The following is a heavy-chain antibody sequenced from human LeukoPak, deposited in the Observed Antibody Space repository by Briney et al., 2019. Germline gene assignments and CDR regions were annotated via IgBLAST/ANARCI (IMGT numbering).Heavy chain of an antibody. D-gene: IGHD2-15*01. CDR2: MNPNSGNT. CDR3: ARGQGGLMSFDC. J-gene: IGHJ4*02. V-gene: IGHV1-8*03. CDR1: VHTFTIYD. Sequence: ASVKVSCKASVHTFTIYDINWVRQATGQGLEWMGWMNPNSGNTGYAQKFQGRVTITRNTSISTAYMELSSLRSEDTAVYYCARGQGGLMSFDCWGQGTLVTVSS.